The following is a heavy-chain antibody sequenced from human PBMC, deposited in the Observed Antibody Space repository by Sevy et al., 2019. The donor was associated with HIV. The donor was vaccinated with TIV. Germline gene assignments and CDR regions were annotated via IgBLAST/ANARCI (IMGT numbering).Heavy chain of an antibody. CDR3: ARLRFPTPTSGYSPFGYYYYGMDV. CDR1: GYTFTSYG. D-gene: IGHD3-3*01. V-gene: IGHV1-18*04. CDR2: ISAYNGNT. Sequence: ASVKFSCKASGYTFTSYGISWVRQAPGQGLEWMGWISAYNGNTNYAQKLQGRVTMTTDTSTSTAYMERRSLRSDDTAVYYCARLRFPTPTSGYSPFGYYYYGMDVWGQGTTVTVSS. J-gene: IGHJ6*02.